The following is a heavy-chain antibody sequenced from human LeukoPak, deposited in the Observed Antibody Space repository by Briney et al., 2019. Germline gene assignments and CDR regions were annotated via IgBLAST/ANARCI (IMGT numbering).Heavy chain of an antibody. CDR2: IYYSGST. J-gene: IGHJ6*02. Sequence: SETLSLTCTVSGGSISSYYWSWIRQPPGKGLEWIGYIYYSGSTNYNPSLKSRVTMSVDTSKNQFSLKLSSVTAADTAVYYCAREALMNVVVPAAIRYYYYGMDVWGQGTTVTVSS. CDR3: AREALMNVVVPAAIRYYYYGMDV. CDR1: GGSISSYY. V-gene: IGHV4-59*12. D-gene: IGHD2-2*02.